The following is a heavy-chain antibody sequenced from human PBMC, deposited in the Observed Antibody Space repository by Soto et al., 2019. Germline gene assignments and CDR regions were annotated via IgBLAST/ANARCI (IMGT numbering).Heavy chain of an antibody. CDR2: ISYDGSNK. V-gene: IGHV3-30*18. D-gene: IGHD6-25*01. CDR3: AKISDGSGCDH. CDR1: GFTFSSYG. J-gene: IGHJ4*02. Sequence: SLRLSCAASGFTFSSYGMHWVRQAPGKGLEWVAVISYDGSNKYYADSVKGRFTISRDNSKKTLYVQMNSLRAEDTAVYYCAKISDGSGCDHWGQGTLVTVSS.